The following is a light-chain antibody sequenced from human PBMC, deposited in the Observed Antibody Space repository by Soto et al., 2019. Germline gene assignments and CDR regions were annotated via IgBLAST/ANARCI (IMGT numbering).Light chain of an antibody. V-gene: IGLV2-14*01. CDR2: EVT. J-gene: IGLJ2*01. CDR1: SSDVGTYNY. Sequence: QSALTQPASVSGSPGQSITISCTGTSSDVGTYNYVSWYQQHPGKAPKLMIYEVTTRPSVVSDRFSGSKSGNTASLTISGLQPEDEADYYCSSYTSGSTLGVFGGGTKLTVL. CDR3: SSYTSGSTLGV.